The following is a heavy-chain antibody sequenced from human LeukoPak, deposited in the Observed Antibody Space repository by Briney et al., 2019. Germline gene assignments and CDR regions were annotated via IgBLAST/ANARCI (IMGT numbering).Heavy chain of an antibody. CDR3: ARDLVATTVTPYGMDV. CDR2: ISAYNGNT. J-gene: IGHJ6*02. V-gene: IGHV1-18*01. Sequence: ASVKVSCKASGYTFTSYGISWVRQAPGQGLEWMGWISAYNGNTNYAQKLQGRVTMTTDTSTSTAYMEPRSLRSDDTAVYYCARDLVATTVTPYGMDVWGQGTTVTVSS. D-gene: IGHD4-17*01. CDR1: GYTFTSYG.